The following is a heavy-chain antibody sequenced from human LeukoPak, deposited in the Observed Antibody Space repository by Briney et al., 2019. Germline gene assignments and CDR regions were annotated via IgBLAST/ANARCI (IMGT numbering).Heavy chain of an antibody. CDR1: GFTFSNYD. CDR2: ISSSSSYI. J-gene: IGHJ4*02. D-gene: IGHD5-12*01. Sequence: SGGSLRLSCAASGFTFSNYDMNWVRQAPGKGLEWVSSISSSSSYIYYADSVKGRFTISRDNAKNSLYLQMNNLRVEDTAAYYCSSDFSGCDPLRYWGQGTLVTVSS. V-gene: IGHV3-21*01. CDR3: SSDFSGCDPLRY.